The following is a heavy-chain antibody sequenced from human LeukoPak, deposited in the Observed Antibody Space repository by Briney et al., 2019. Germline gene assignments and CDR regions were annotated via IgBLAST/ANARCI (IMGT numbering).Heavy chain of an antibody. V-gene: IGHV3-48*02. CDR1: GFTFSSHS. CDR2: IDSGSGNI. Sequence: GGSLRLSCAASGFTFSSHSMNWVRQAPGKGLEWLSYIDSGSGNIYYPDSVKGRFTISRDNAQDSLYLQMDSLRDEDTAVYYCAREDDGWGPNTLDVWGQGTVVTVSS. J-gene: IGHJ3*01. D-gene: IGHD5-24*01. CDR3: AREDDGWGPNTLDV.